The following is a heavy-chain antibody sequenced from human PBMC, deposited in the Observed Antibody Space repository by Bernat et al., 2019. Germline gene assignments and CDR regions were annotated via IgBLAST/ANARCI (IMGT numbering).Heavy chain of an antibody. J-gene: IGHJ6*02. Sequence: EVQLLESGGGLVQPGGSLRLSCAASGFTFSSYAMTWVRQAPGKGLEWVSGISGSGGYTYYADSVKGRFTISRDNSQNTLYVQMNSLRAEDTAVYYCAKDRNFYAMDVWGQGTTVTVSS. CDR3: AKDRNFYAMDV. CDR1: GFTFSSYA. CDR2: ISGSGGYT. V-gene: IGHV3-23*01.